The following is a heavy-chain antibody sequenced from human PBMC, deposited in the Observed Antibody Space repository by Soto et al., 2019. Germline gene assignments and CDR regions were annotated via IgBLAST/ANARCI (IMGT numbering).Heavy chain of an antibody. V-gene: IGHV4-34*01. D-gene: IGHD6-13*01. CDR1: GGSFSGYY. CDR2: INHSGST. J-gene: IGHJ4*02. Sequence: SETLSLTCAVYGGSFSGYYWSWIRQPPGKGLEWIGEINHSGSTNYNPSLKSRVTISVDTSKNQFSLKLSSVTAADTAVYYCARKGAAAGTNDGYYFDYWGQGTLVTVSS. CDR3: ARKGAAAGTNDGYYFDY.